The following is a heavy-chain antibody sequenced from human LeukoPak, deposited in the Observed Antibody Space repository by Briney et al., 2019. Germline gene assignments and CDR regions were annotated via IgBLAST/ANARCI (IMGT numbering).Heavy chain of an antibody. CDR1: GFTFSSYG. CDR2: ILYDGSNK. J-gene: IGHJ5*02. D-gene: IGHD2-2*01. Sequence: GGSLRLSCAASGFTFSSYGMHWVRQAPGKGLEWVAVILYDGSNKYYADSVKGRFTISRDNSKNTLYLQMNSLRAEDTAVYYCARETLGYCSSTSCFGWFDPWGQGTLVTVSS. V-gene: IGHV3-33*01. CDR3: ARETLGYCSSTSCFGWFDP.